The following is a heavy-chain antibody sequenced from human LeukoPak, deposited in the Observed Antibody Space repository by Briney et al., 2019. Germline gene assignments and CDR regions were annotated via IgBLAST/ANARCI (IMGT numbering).Heavy chain of an antibody. D-gene: IGHD1-7*01. V-gene: IGHV1-2*02. CDR1: GYTFTGYY. J-gene: IGHJ4*02. Sequence: ASVKVSCKASGYTFTGYYMHWVRQAPGQGLEWMGWINPNSGRTNYAQNFQGRVTMTRDTSISTAYMELSRLRSDDTAVYYCATIGGNWNYVDWGQGTLVTVSS. CDR2: INPNSGRT. CDR3: ATIGGNWNYVD.